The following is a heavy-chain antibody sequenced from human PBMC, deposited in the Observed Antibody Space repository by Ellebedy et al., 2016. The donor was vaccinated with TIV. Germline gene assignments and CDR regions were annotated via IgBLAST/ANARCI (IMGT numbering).Heavy chain of an antibody. Sequence: MPGGSLRLSCTVSGGSISSSSYYWGWIRQPPGKGLEWIGSIYYSGSTYYNPSLKSRVTISVDTPKNQFSLKLSSVTAADTAVYYCARGYGDYLGNNAFDIWGQGTMVTVSS. CDR1: GGSISSSSYY. CDR2: IYYSGST. V-gene: IGHV4-39*01. D-gene: IGHD4-17*01. J-gene: IGHJ3*02. CDR3: ARGYGDYLGNNAFDI.